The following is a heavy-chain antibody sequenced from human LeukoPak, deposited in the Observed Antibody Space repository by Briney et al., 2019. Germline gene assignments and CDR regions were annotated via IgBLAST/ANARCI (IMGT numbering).Heavy chain of an antibody. V-gene: IGHV4-34*01. CDR2: INHSGST. CDR1: GGSFSGYY. CDR3: ARGSGPDI. D-gene: IGHD6-25*01. Sequence: PSETLSLTCAVYGGSFSGYYWSWIRQPPGKGLEWIGEINHSGSTNYNPSLKSRVTISVDTSKNQFSLKLSSVTAADTAVYYCARGSGPDIWGQGTLVTVSS. J-gene: IGHJ4*02.